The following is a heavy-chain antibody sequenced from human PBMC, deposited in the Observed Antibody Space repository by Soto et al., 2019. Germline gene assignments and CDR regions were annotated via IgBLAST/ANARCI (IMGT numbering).Heavy chain of an antibody. Sequence: PGGSLRLSCAASGFTFSSYGMSWVRQAPEKGLEWVSGISGSGGGAYYADSVKGRFTISRDNSENTLYLQMNSLGVEDTAVYYCAKDSDREYFQHWGQGTLVTVSS. CDR1: GFTFSSYG. CDR3: AKDSDREYFQH. CDR2: ISGSGGGA. D-gene: IGHD3-10*01. J-gene: IGHJ1*01. V-gene: IGHV3-23*01.